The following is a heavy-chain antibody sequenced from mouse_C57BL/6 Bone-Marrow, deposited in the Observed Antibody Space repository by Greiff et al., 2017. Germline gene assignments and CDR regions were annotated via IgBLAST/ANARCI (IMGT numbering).Heavy chain of an antibody. J-gene: IGHJ2*01. CDR2: INPSSGYT. V-gene: IGHV1-4*01. CDR3: ARWRWYYFDY. Sequence: VQLQQSGAELARPGASVKMSCKASGYTFTSNTMHWVKQRPGQGLEWIGYINPSSGYTKYNQKFKDKATWTAAKSSSTAYMQLSSLTSEDSAVYYCARWRWYYFDYWGQGTTLTVSS. D-gene: IGHD2-3*01. CDR1: GYTFTSNT.